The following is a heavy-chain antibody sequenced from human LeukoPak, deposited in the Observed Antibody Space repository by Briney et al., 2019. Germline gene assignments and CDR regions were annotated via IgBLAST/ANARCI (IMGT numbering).Heavy chain of an antibody. CDR3: ARVGSSWLRIDY. D-gene: IGHD6-13*01. CDR1: GGSISSGDYY. V-gene: IGHV4-30-4*01. CDR2: IYHSGST. Sequence: PSQTLSLTCTVSGGSISSGDYYWSWIRQPPGKGLEWIGYIYHSGSTYYNPSLKSRVTISVDTSKNQFSLKLSSVTAADTAVYYCARVGSSWLRIDYWGQGTLVTVSS. J-gene: IGHJ4*02.